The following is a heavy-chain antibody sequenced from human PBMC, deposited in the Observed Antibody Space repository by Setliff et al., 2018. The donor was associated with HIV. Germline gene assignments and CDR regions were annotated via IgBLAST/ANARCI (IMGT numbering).Heavy chain of an antibody. D-gene: IGHD3-22*01. CDR2: IYHSGST. J-gene: IGHJ5*02. Sequence: PSETLSLTCAVSGGSITSTNWWSWVRQPPGKGLEWIGNIYHSGSTNYNPSIKSRVTISLDTYKSQFSLRLRSVTAADTAIYYCARRGGSGFYYWFDPWGQGTLVT. CDR3: ARRGGSGFYYWFDP. CDR1: GGSITSTNW. V-gene: IGHV4-4*02.